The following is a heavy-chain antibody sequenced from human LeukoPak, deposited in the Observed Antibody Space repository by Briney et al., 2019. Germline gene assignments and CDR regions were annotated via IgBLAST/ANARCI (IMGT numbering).Heavy chain of an antibody. D-gene: IGHD6-6*01. CDR3: ARDLSPSGAFDI. CDR1: GFTFSSYG. CDR2: IYSGGST. V-gene: IGHV3-53*01. Sequence: GSLRLSCAASGFTFSSYGMHWVRQAPGKGLEWVSVIYSGGSTYYADSMKGRFTISRDNSKNTLYLQMNSLRAEDTAVYYCARDLSPSGAFDIWGQGTMVTVSS. J-gene: IGHJ3*02.